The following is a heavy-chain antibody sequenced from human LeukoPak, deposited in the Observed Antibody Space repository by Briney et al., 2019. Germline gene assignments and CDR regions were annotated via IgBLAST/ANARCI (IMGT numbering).Heavy chain of an antibody. V-gene: IGHV3-30*03. D-gene: IGHD6-19*01. CDR2: ISYDGSNK. J-gene: IGHJ4*02. Sequence: PGRSLRLTCAASGFTFSSYGMHWVRQAPGKGLEWVAVISYDGSNKYYADSVKGRFTISGDNSKNTLYLQMNSLRAEDTAVYYCESSGWYEQFDYWGQGTLVTVSS. CDR3: ESSGWYEQFDY. CDR1: GFTFSSYG.